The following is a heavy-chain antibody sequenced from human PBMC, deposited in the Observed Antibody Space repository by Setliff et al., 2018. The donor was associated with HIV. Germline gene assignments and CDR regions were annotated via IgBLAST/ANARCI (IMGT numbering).Heavy chain of an antibody. CDR1: GGSFSGYY. J-gene: IGHJ5*02. D-gene: IGHD6-13*01. V-gene: IGHV4-34*01. Sequence: TSETLSLTCAVYGGSFSGYYWTWIRQPPGKGLEWIGDINHSGKTNYNRSLKSRVTISLDTSKSQFSLRLTSVTAADTAVYYCAREGGTGRSSWYGAYWYDPWGQGTLVTVSS. CDR2: INHSGKT. CDR3: AREGGTGRSSWYGAYWYDP.